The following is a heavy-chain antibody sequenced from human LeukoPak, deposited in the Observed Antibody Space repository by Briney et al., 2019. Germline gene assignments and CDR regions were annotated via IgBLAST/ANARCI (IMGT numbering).Heavy chain of an antibody. J-gene: IGHJ4*02. V-gene: IGHV5-51*01. CDR2: IYPDDSET. CDR1: GYSFTNYW. CDR3: VRQETTVTTAFDY. Sequence: GESLKISCKGSGYSFTNYWIGWVRQMPGKALEWMGIIYPDDSETRYSPSLEGQVTISADKYMRTAYLQWSSLKASDTAMYYCVRQETTVTTAFDYWGQGTLVTVSS. D-gene: IGHD4-17*01.